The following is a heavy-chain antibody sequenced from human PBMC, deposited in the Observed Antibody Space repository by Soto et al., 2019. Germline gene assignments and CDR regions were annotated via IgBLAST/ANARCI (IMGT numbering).Heavy chain of an antibody. D-gene: IGHD3-22*01. J-gene: IGHJ4*02. CDR3: ARDLYDSTGYHQGFDY. CDR1: GGTFSSYA. V-gene: IGHV1-69*06. CDR2: IIPIFGTA. Sequence: ASVKVSCKASGGTFSSYAISWVRQAPGQGLEWMGGIIPIFGTANYAQKFQGRVTITADKSTSTAYMELSGLRSEATAVYYCARDLYDSTGYHQGFDYWGQGTLVTVSP.